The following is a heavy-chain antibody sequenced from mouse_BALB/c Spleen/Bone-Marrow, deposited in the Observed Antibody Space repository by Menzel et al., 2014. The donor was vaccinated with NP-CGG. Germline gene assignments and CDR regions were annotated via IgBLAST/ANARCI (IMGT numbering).Heavy chain of an antibody. CDR2: ISYSDTT. D-gene: IGHD2-4*01. V-gene: IGHV3-2*02. J-gene: IGHJ1*01. Sequence: EVQLQQSGPGLVKPSQSLSLTCTVTGYSITSDYAWNWIRQFPGNKLEWMGYISYSDTTSYNPSLKSRISITRDTSKNQFFLQLNSVTTEDTATYYCARSRGLRRDWYFDVWGAGTTVTVSS. CDR1: GYSITSDYA. CDR3: ARSRGLRRDWYFDV.